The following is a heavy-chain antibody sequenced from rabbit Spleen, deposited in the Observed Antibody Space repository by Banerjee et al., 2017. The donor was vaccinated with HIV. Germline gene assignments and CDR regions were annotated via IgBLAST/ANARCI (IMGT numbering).Heavy chain of an antibody. CDR3: ARAIVPWLGLTRLDL. D-gene: IGHD4-1*01. J-gene: IGHJ3*01. V-gene: IGHV1S47*01. CDR1: GVSFSNKA. Sequence: QEQLVESGGGLVQPEGSLTLTCKASGVSFSNKAVMCWVRQAPGKGLEWIGIIYAARGTTDYASWVNGRFTISSDNAQTTVDLKMTSLTAADTATYFCARAIVPWLGLTRLDLWGPGTLVTVS. CDR2: IYAARGTT.